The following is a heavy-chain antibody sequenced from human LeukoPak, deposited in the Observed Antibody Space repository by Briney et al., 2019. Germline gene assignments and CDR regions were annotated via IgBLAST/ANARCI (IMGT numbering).Heavy chain of an antibody. Sequence: GGSLRLSCSASQFKFDTYGMHWVRQTPGKGLEYVSGINSDGLSTYYANSVKGRFTISRDNAKNTLYVQMGSLKTEDMAVYYCARSTDGSAHFDYWGQGTLVTVFS. CDR1: QFKFDTYG. D-gene: IGHD1-1*01. CDR2: INSDGLST. V-gene: IGHV3-64*01. CDR3: ARSTDGSAHFDY. J-gene: IGHJ4*02.